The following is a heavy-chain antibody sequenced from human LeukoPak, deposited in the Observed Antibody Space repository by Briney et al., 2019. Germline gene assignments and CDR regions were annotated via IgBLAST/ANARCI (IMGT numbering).Heavy chain of an antibody. CDR3: ARDTAMVGWGNWFDP. CDR2: INPSGGST. V-gene: IGHV1-46*01. D-gene: IGHD5-18*01. J-gene: IGHJ5*02. Sequence: ASVTVSCKASGYTFTSYYMHWVRQAPGQGVEWMGIINPSGGSTRYAQKFQGRVTMTRDMSTSTVYMELSSLRSEDTAVYYCARDTAMVGWGNWFDPWGQGTLVTVSS. CDR1: GYTFTSYY.